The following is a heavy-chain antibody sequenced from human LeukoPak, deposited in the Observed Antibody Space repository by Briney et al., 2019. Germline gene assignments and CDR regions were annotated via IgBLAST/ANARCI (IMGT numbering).Heavy chain of an antibody. V-gene: IGHV3-23*01. CDR2: ISGSGGGT. D-gene: IGHD3-3*01. CDR1: AFSLSAYN. CDR3: ARVRMGEPRITIFGVVIYYYYMDV. Sequence: PGGSLRLSCAASAFSLSAYNMNWVRQAPGKGLEWVSLISGSGGGTYYADSVKGRFTISRDNSKNTLYLQLNSLRAEDTAVYYCARVRMGEPRITIFGVVIYYYYMDVWGEGTTVTVSS. J-gene: IGHJ6*03.